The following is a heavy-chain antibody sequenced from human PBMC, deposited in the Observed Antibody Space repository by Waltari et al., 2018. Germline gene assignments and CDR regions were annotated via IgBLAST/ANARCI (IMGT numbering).Heavy chain of an antibody. CDR2: INHSGRP. CDR1: GGSFSGYY. J-gene: IGHJ5*02. D-gene: IGHD3-3*01. CDR3: ARETVGLFWSRKANWFDP. V-gene: IGHV4-34*01. Sequence: QVQLQQWGAGLLKPSETLSLTCALYGGSFSGYYWSWIRQPPGKGLEWIGEINHSGRPNYNPSLKSRVTISVDTSKNQFSLKLSSVTAADTAVYYCARETVGLFWSRKANWFDPWGQGTLVTVSS.